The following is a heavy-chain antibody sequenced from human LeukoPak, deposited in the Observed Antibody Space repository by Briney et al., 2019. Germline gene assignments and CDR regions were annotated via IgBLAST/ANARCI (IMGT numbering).Heavy chain of an antibody. Sequence: NPSETLSLTCTVSGGSISSYYWSWIRQPPGKGLEWIGYISSSGSTKYNLSLRSRITMSVDTSKNQFSLKLSSMTAADTAVYYCARLIRGSRLRLGELSSRGLYYYYYIDVWGKGTTVTVSS. CDR3: ARLIRGSRLRLGELSSRGLYYYYYIDV. CDR2: ISSSGST. J-gene: IGHJ6*03. CDR1: GGSISSYY. D-gene: IGHD3-16*02. V-gene: IGHV4-59*08.